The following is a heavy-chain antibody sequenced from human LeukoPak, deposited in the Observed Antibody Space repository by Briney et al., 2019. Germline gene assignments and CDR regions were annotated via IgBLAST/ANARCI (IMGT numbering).Heavy chain of an antibody. J-gene: IGHJ4*02. CDR2: ISGSGGST. CDR1: GFTFSSYA. Sequence: PGGSLRLSCAASGFTFSSYAMSWVRQAPGKGLEWVSAISGSGGSTYYADSVKGRFTISRDNSKNTLYLQMNSLRAEDTAVYYCAKSKGKDYDYVWGSYRIDYYFDYWGQGTLVTVSS. D-gene: IGHD3-16*02. V-gene: IGHV3-23*01. CDR3: AKSKGKDYDYVWGSYRIDYYFDY.